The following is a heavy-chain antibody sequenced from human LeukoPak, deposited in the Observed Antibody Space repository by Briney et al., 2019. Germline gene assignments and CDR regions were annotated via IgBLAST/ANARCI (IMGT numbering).Heavy chain of an antibody. Sequence: GGSLRLSCAAPGFTFSNYAIHWVRQAPGKGLEWVAVVSNDGTIQYYADSVKGRFTVSRDNSNNTLYLQMNSLRPEDMGVYYCARDRRPMIAVVGTVFDYWGRGTLVTVSS. J-gene: IGHJ4*02. CDR2: VSNDGTIQ. CDR1: GFTFSNYA. V-gene: IGHV3-30*04. CDR3: ARDRRPMIAVVGTVFDY. D-gene: IGHD6-19*01.